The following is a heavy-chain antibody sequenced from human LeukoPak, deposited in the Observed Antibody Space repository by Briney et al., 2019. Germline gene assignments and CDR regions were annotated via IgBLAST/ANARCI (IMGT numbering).Heavy chain of an antibody. D-gene: IGHD6-19*01. CDR2: IYYSGST. V-gene: IGHV4-59*01. Sequence: SETLSLTCTVSGGSISSYYWSWIRQPPGKGLEWIGYIYYSGSTNYNPSLKSRVTMSVDTSKNQFSLKLSSVTAADTAVYYCARVGSSGWSIDYWGQGTLVTVSS. CDR3: ARVGSSGWSIDY. J-gene: IGHJ4*02. CDR1: GGSISSYY.